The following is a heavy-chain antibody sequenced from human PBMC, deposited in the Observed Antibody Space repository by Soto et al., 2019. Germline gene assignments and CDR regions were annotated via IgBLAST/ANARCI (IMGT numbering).Heavy chain of an antibody. CDR2: IIPIFGTA. Sequence: SVKVSCNASGGTFSSCAISWVRQARGQGLEWMGGIIPIFGTANYAQKFQGRVTITADESTSTAYMELSSLRSEDTAVYYCARVPAANIYYYYGMDVWGQGTTVTVSS. V-gene: IGHV1-69*13. CDR3: ARVPAANIYYYYGMDV. D-gene: IGHD2-2*01. J-gene: IGHJ6*02. CDR1: GGTFSSCA.